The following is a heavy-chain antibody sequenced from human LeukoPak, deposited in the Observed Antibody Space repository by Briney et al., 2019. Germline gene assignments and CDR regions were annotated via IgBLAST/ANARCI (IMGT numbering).Heavy chain of an antibody. J-gene: IGHJ5*02. CDR1: GFTFSSYA. Sequence: GGSLRLSCAASGFTFSSYAMSWVRQAPGKGLEWVSAISGSGGSTYYADSVKGRFTISRDNSKNTLYLQMNSLRAEDTAVYYCARARTAIEFVDWFDPWGQGTLVTVSS. D-gene: IGHD1/OR15-1a*01. V-gene: IGHV3-23*01. CDR2: ISGSGGST. CDR3: ARARTAIEFVDWFDP.